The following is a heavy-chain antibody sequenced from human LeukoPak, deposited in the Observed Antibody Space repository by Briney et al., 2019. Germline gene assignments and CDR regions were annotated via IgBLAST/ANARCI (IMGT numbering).Heavy chain of an antibody. CDR1: GFTFSSYS. D-gene: IGHD5-18*01. V-gene: IGHV3-21*01. CDR2: ISSSSSYI. CDR3: ARDLGGYSYGSDPDN. J-gene: IGHJ4*02. Sequence: GGSLRLSCAASGFTFSSYSMNWVRQAPGKGLEWVSSISSSSSYIYYADSVKGRFTISRDNAKNSLYLQMNSLRAEDTAVYYCARDLGGYSYGSDPDNWGQGTLVTVSS.